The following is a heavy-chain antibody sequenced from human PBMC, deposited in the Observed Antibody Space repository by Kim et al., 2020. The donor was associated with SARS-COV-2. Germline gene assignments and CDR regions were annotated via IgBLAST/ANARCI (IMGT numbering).Heavy chain of an antibody. D-gene: IGHD7-27*01. J-gene: IGHJ5*02. CDR3: AKDEPGALFGH. Sequence: GGSLRLSCAASGFRFTDYGMNWVRQAPGKGLEWVAHISHDGNNKYLADSVKGRFTISRDTSRNTLWLQMDSLRAEDTAIYYCAKDEPGALFGHCGQGTLVTVSS. CDR1: GFRFTDYG. CDR2: ISHDGNNK. V-gene: IGHV3-30*18.